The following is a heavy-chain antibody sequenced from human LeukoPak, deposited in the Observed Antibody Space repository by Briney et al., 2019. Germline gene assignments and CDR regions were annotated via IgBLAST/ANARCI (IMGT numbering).Heavy chain of an antibody. CDR1: GFTFSSYS. Sequence: MAGGSLRLSCAASGFTFSSYSMNWVRQSPGKGLEWVSSFCSSSSYIYYADSVEARFTISRDSAKNSLYLQMNSLSAEDASVFYYPSAWYRGPGNLVTVSS. V-gene: IGHV3-21*01. CDR2: FCSSSSYI. J-gene: IGHJ4*02. CDR3: PSAWY.